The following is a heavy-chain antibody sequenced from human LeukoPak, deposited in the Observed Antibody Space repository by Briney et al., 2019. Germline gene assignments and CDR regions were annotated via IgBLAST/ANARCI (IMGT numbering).Heavy chain of an antibody. V-gene: IGHV4-30-4*08. CDR3: ARNIRIQLWFMAFDI. CDR1: GGSISSGDYF. CDR2: IYYSGST. J-gene: IGHJ3*02. D-gene: IGHD5-18*01. Sequence: PSHTLSLTCTVSGGSISSGDYFWSWIRQPPGKGLEWIGYIYYSGSTYYNPSLKSRVTISVDTSKNQFSLKLSSVTAADTAVYYCARNIRIQLWFMAFDIWGQGTMVTVSS.